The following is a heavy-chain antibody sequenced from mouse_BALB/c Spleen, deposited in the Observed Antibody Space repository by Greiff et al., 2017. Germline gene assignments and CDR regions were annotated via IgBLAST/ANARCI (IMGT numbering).Heavy chain of an antibody. V-gene: IGHV5-6-3*01. J-gene: IGHJ1*01. CDR3: ARIYYYGSSYWYFDV. CDR1: GFTFSSYG. Sequence: LVESGGGLVQPGGSLKLSCAASGFTFSSYGMSWVRQTPDKRLELVATINSNGGSTYYPDSVKGRFTISRDNAKNTLYLQMSSLKSEDTAMYYCARIYYYGSSYWYFDVWGAGTTVTVSS. D-gene: IGHD1-1*01. CDR2: INSNGGST.